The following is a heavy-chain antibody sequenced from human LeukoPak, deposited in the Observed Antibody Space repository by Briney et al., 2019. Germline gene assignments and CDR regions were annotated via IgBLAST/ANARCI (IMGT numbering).Heavy chain of an antibody. V-gene: IGHV1-69*06. D-gene: IGHD3-10*01. CDR2: IIPIFGTA. CDR1: GGTFSSYA. Sequence: SVKVSCKASGGTFSSYAISWVRQAPGQGLEWMGGIIPIFGTANYAQKFQGRVTITADKSTSTAYMELSSLRSGDTAVYYCARGPEGITMVRGVLDYWGQGTLVTVSS. CDR3: ARGPEGITMVRGVLDY. J-gene: IGHJ4*02.